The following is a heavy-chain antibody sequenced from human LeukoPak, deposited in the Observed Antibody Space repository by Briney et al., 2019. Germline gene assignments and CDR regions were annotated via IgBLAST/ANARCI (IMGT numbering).Heavy chain of an antibody. V-gene: IGHV4-39*01. CDR1: GGSISSSSYY. D-gene: IGHD3-10*01. CDR2: IYYSGNT. J-gene: IGHJ4*02. Sequence: SETLSLTCIVSGGSISSSSYYWGWIRQPPGKGLEWIGSIYYSGNTYYNPSLKSRVTISVDTSKNQFSLKLRSVTAADTAVYYCARQGGSGSGSYTFDYWGQGTLVTVSP. CDR3: ARQGGSGSGSYTFDY.